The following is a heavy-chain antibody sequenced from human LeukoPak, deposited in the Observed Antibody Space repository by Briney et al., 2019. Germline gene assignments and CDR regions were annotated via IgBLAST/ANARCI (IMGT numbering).Heavy chain of an antibody. CDR2: ISYDGSNK. V-gene: IGHV3-30*03. CDR1: RFTFSSYG. D-gene: IGHD6-13*01. J-gene: IGHJ1*01. Sequence: GGSQRLSCAASRFTFSSYGMHWVRQAPGKGLEWVAVISYDGSNKYYADSVKGRFIISRDNSKNTLYLQMNSLRAEDTAVYYCATGIAAAGTGYFQHWGQGTLVIVSS. CDR3: ATGIAAAGTGYFQH.